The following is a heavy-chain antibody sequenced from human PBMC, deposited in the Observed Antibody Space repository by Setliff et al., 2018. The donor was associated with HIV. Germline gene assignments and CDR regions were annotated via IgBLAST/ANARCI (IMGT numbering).Heavy chain of an antibody. CDR1: GFTFSSYS. V-gene: IGHV3-21*05. Sequence: CAASGFTFSSYSLNWVRQAPGKGLEWVSYISSSSSYIYYADSVKGRFTISRDNAKNSLYLQMNSLRAEDTAVYYCARRDCSGGSCYMGYWGQGTLATVSS. CDR3: ARRDCSGGSCYMGY. CDR2: ISSSSSYI. D-gene: IGHD2-15*01. J-gene: IGHJ4*02.